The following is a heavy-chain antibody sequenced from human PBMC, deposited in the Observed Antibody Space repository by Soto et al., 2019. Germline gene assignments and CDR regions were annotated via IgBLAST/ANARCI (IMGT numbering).Heavy chain of an antibody. Sequence: GGSLRLSCAASGFTFSSYAMSWVRQAPGKVLECVSAISGSGGSTYYADSVKGRFTISRDNSKNTLYLQMNSLRAEDTAVYYCAKSPITIFGVVIKIEYYYYGMDVWGQGTTVTVSS. CDR2: ISGSGGST. CDR1: GFTFSSYA. V-gene: IGHV3-23*01. J-gene: IGHJ6*02. D-gene: IGHD3-3*01. CDR3: AKSPITIFGVVIKIEYYYYGMDV.